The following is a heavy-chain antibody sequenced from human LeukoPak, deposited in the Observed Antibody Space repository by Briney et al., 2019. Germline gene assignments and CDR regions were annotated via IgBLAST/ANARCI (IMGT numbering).Heavy chain of an antibody. J-gene: IGHJ4*02. Sequence: ASVKVSCKASGYTFTSYYMYWVRQAPGQGLEWMGIINPNRGSTSYAQKFQGRVTMTRDMSTSTVYMELSSLRSEDTAVYYCATERGASRARGIVATIFDYWGQGTLVTVSS. D-gene: IGHD5-12*01. CDR2: INPNRGST. CDR1: GYTFTSYY. CDR3: ATERGASRARGIVATIFDY. V-gene: IGHV1-46*01.